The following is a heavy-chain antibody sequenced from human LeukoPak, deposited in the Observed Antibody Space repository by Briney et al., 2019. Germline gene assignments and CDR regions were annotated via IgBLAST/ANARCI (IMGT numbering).Heavy chain of an antibody. Sequence: GGSLRLSCAASGFTFSNYDMNWVRQAPGKGLEWVSAISGNGGNTYYADSVKGRFTISRDNSKNTLYLQMNGLRAGDTAVYYCAKGISVAEYFQHWGQGTLVTVSS. V-gene: IGHV3-23*01. CDR3: AKGISVAEYFQH. CDR2: ISGNGGNT. CDR1: GFTFSNYD. J-gene: IGHJ1*01. D-gene: IGHD6-19*01.